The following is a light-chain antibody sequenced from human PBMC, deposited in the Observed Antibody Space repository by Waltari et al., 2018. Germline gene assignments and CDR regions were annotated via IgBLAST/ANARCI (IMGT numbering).Light chain of an antibody. CDR3: HQYYTTPPT. Sequence: DIVMTQSPDSLPVSMGDRATSNCKSSQSVLYSPNKKDYIAWYQHKPGQAPKLLLYWASTRNSGVPDRFSGSGSGTNFNLTISSLQAEDVAVYYCHQYYTTPPTFGGGTKVEIK. V-gene: IGKV4-1*01. J-gene: IGKJ4*01. CDR1: QSVLYSPNKKDY. CDR2: WAS.